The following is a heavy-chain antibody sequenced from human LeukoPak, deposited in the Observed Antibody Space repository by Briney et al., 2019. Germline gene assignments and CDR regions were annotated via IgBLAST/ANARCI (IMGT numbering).Heavy chain of an antibody. V-gene: IGHV4-34*01. CDR3: ARHDYYYYMDV. CDR1: GFTFSSYS. CDR2: INHSGST. Sequence: GSLRLSCAASGFTFSSYSMNWVRQPPGKGLEWIGEINHSGSTNYNPSLKSRVTISADTSKNQFSLKLSSVTAADTAVYYCARHDYYYYMDVWGKGTTVTVSS. J-gene: IGHJ6*03.